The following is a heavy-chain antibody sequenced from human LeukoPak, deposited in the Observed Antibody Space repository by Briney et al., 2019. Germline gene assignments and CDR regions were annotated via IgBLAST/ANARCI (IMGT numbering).Heavy chain of an antibody. D-gene: IGHD3-3*01. J-gene: IGHJ4*02. V-gene: IGHV1-2*02. Sequence: ASVKVSCKASGYTFTGYYMHWVRQAPGQGLEWMGWINPNSGGTNYAQKFQGRVTMTEDTSTDTAYMELSSLRSEDTAVYYCATPSDDFWSVLDYWGQGTLVTVSS. CDR2: INPNSGGT. CDR3: ATPSDDFWSVLDY. CDR1: GYTFTGYY.